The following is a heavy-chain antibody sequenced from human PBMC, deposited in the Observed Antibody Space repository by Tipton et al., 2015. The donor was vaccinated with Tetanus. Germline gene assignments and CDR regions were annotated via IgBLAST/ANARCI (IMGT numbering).Heavy chain of an antibody. CDR3: ARGFSNYYGSGSYFAY. Sequence: TLSLTCTVSGGSISSSSYYWSWIRQPPGKGLEWIGEINHSGSTNYNPSLKSRVTISVDTSKNQFSLKLSSVTAADTAVYYCARGFSNYYGSGSYFAYWGQGTLVTVSS. V-gene: IGHV4-39*07. J-gene: IGHJ4*02. D-gene: IGHD3-10*01. CDR1: GGSISSSSYY. CDR2: INHSGST.